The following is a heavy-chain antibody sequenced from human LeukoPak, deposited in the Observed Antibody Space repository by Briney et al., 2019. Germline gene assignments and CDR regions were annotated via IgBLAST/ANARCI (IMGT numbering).Heavy chain of an antibody. V-gene: IGHV3-48*03. CDR3: ARDRAKAAFDI. CDR1: GFTFSSYE. Sequence: PGGSLRLSCAASGFTFSSYEMNWVRQAPGKGLEWVSYISSFSSTIYYADSVKGRFTISRDNAKNSLYLQMNSLRAEDTAVYYCARDRAKAAFDIWGQGTMVTVSS. CDR2: ISSFSSTI. J-gene: IGHJ3*02.